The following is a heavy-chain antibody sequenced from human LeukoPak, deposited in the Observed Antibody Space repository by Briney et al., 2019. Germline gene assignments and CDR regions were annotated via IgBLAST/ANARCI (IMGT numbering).Heavy chain of an antibody. D-gene: IGHD3-3*01. CDR1: GFTVSSNY. J-gene: IGHJ6*02. CDR3: ARASYYDFWSGYFGGNDYYYGMDV. Sequence: GGSLRLSCAASGFTVSSNYMSWVRQAPGKGLEWVSVIYSGGSTYYADSVKGRFTISRDNSKNTLYLQMNSLRAEDTAVYYCARASYYDFWSGYFGGNDYYYGMDVWGQGTTVTVSS. CDR2: IYSGGST. V-gene: IGHV3-53*01.